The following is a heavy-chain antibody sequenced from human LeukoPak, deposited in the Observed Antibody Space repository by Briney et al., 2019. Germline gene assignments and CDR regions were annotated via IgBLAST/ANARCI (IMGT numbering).Heavy chain of an antibody. J-gene: IGHJ4*02. CDR1: GFTFSSYG. CDR2: IRYDGSNK. D-gene: IGHD3-22*01. V-gene: IGHV3-30*02. Sequence: PGGSLRLSCAASGFTFSSYGMHWVRQAPGKGLEWVGFIRYDGSNKYYADSVKGRFTISRDNSKNTLYLQMNSLRAEDTAVYYCAKDSTYYDSSGEGGYWGQGTLVTVSS. CDR3: AKDSTYYDSSGEGGY.